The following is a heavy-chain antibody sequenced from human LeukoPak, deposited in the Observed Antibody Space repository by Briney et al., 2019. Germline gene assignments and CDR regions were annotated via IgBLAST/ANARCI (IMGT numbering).Heavy chain of an antibody. Sequence: SETLSLTCAVYGGSFSGYYWSWIRQPPGKGLEWIGEINHSGSTKYNPSLKSRVTISVDTSKNQFSLRLSSVTAADTAVYYCARGYDYVWGKDDYWGQGNLVTVSS. CDR3: ARGYDYVWGKDDY. J-gene: IGHJ4*02. D-gene: IGHD3-16*01. CDR1: GGSFSGYY. CDR2: INHSGST. V-gene: IGHV4-34*01.